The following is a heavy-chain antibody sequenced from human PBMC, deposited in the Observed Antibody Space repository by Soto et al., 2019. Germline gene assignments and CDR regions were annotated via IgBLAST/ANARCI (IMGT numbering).Heavy chain of an antibody. CDR2: IIIRSSYI. Sequence: GESLKISCAASGFTLSSYSMTWVRQASGKGLEWVSSIIIRSSYIYYTDSVKGRFTISTDNAKNSLYLQMNSLRAEDTAVYYCARDPVVVAASHHYYYYMDVWGKGTTVTVSS. V-gene: IGHV3-21*06. CDR1: GFTLSSYS. J-gene: IGHJ6*03. CDR3: ARDPVVVAASHHYYYYMDV. D-gene: IGHD2-15*01.